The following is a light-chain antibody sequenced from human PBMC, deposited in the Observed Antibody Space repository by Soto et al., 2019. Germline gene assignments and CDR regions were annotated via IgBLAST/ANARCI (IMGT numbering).Light chain of an antibody. V-gene: IGKV3-20*01. CDR1: QSVSGNY. CDR3: QHYGSSPRT. CDR2: GAS. J-gene: IGKJ3*01. Sequence: EIVLTQSPGTLSLSPGERATLSCTASQSVSGNYLAWYQQKLGQAPRLLIYGASSRATGIPDRFSGSGSGTDFPLTISRLEPEDLAVYYFQHYGSSPRTFGPGTKVDIK.